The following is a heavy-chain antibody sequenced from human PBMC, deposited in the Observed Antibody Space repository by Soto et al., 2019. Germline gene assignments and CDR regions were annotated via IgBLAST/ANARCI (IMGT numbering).Heavy chain of an antibody. CDR1: GGTFSNYA. CDR3: ARDNPYTNSFGNWFDP. D-gene: IGHD6-13*01. J-gene: IGHJ5*02. Sequence: QVRLVQSGAEVKKPGSSVKVSCKASGGTFSNYAITWLRLAPGQGLEWLGGVIPVFGKGNYAQKFQGRVTITADDSTSTAYMELNRLRSEDTAVYYCARDNPYTNSFGNWFDPWGQGTLVIVS. V-gene: IGHV1-69*01. CDR2: VIPVFGKG.